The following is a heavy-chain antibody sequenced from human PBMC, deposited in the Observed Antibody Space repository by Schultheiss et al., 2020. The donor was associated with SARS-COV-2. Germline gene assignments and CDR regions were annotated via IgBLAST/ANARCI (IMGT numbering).Heavy chain of an antibody. CDR1: SGSFSGYY. V-gene: IGHV4-34*01. D-gene: IGHD2-2*01. Sequence: SETLSLTCTVSSGSFSGYYWSWIRQPPGKGLEWIGEINHSGSTNYNPSLKSRVTISVDTSKNQFSLKLSSVTAADTAVYFCARDNIVVVPAAMGGDDAFDIWGQGTMVTVSS. J-gene: IGHJ3*02. CDR2: INHSGST. CDR3: ARDNIVVVPAAMGGDDAFDI.